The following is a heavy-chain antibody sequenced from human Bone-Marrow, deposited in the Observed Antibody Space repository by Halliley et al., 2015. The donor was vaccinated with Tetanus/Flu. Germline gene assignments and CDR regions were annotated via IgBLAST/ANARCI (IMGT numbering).Heavy chain of an antibody. CDR1: GFSFSSNA. CDR2: IGSDEKT. J-gene: IGHJ5*02. CDR3: AKDLWDGGSDP. Sequence: SLRLSCVASGFSFSSNAMSWVRQAPGKGLEWVAGIGSDEKTHYGDSVRGRFTISKDTSTNTLYLRMNSLRADDTAIYYCAKDLWDGGSDPWGQGPLVSVSS. V-gene: IGHV3-23*01. D-gene: IGHD3-16*01.